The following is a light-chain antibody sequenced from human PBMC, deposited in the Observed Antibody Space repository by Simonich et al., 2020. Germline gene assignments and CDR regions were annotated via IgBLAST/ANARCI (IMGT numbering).Light chain of an antibody. Sequence: IQLTQSPSFLSASVGDRVTITCRDSQGISSYLAWYQQKPGKAPKLLIYAASTLQSGVPSRFSGSGSGTEFTLTISSLQPEDFATYYCQQLNSYPPYTFGQGTKLEIK. V-gene: IGKV1-9*01. J-gene: IGKJ2*01. CDR3: QQLNSYPPYT. CDR1: QGISSY. CDR2: AAS.